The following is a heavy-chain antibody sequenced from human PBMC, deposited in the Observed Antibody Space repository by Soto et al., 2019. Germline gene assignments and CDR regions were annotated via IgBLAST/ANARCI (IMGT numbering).Heavy chain of an antibody. CDR1: GGSISSYY. J-gene: IGHJ6*03. CDR2: IYYSGST. Sequence: SETLSLTCTVSGGSISSYYWSWIRQPPGKGLEWIGYIYYSGSTNYNPSLKSRVTISVDTSKNQFSLKLSSVTAADTAVYYCARRAVAGPTYYYYYVDVWGKGTTVTVSS. CDR3: ARRAVAGPTYYYYYVDV. V-gene: IGHV4-59*08. D-gene: IGHD6-19*01.